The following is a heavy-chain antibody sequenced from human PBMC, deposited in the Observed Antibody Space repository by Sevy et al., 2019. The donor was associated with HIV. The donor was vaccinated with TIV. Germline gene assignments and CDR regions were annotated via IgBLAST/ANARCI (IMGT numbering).Heavy chain of an antibody. CDR2: ISYGGST. Sequence: SETLSLTCTVSGGSITDKKYYWAWIRQPPGKGLEWIGSISYGGSTYYNPSLQSRVTLSVDTCKNQFSLNLSSVTAADTAKYYCARGVAAADQGNEYFQHWGRGTLVTVSS. CDR1: GGSITDKKYY. CDR3: ARGVAAADQGNEYFQH. J-gene: IGHJ1*01. V-gene: IGHV4-39*01. D-gene: IGHD2-2*01.